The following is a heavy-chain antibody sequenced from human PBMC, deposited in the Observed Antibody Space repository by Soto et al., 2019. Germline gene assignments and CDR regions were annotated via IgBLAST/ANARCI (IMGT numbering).Heavy chain of an antibody. Sequence: QVQLVESGGGVVQPGRSLRLSCAASGFTFSSYAMHWVRQAPGKGLEWVAVISYDGSNKYYADSVKGRFTISRDNSKNTLYRQMNSLRAEDTAVYYCASPPDGDSTLYYWGQGTLVTVSS. V-gene: IGHV3-30-3*01. D-gene: IGHD4-17*01. CDR3: ASPPDGDSTLYY. CDR2: ISYDGSNK. CDR1: GFTFSSYA. J-gene: IGHJ4*02.